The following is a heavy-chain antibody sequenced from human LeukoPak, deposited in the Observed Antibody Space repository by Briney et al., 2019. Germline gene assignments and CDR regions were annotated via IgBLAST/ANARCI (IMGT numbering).Heavy chain of an antibody. Sequence: PGGSLRLSCAASGFTFSSYEMNRVRQAPGKGLEWVSYISSSGSTIYYADSVKGRFTISRDNAKNSLYLQRNSLRAEDTAVYYCARTGGRQGVIYWGQGTLVTVSS. CDR2: ISSSGSTI. J-gene: IGHJ4*02. CDR1: GFTFSSYE. D-gene: IGHD2-21*01. CDR3: ARTGGRQGVIY. V-gene: IGHV3-48*03.